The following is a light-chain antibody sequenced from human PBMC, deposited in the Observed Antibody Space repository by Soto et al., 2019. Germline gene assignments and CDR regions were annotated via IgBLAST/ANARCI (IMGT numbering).Light chain of an antibody. Sequence: QLVLTQPPSVSEAPGQRVTISCSGSNVGNKAVNWYQQLPGKAPKLLLYYDDMLSSGVSDRFSGSKSGTSASLAISGLQNDDDGDYYCAIWDDSVDGGVFGGGTKLTVL. J-gene: IGLJ3*02. V-gene: IGLV1-36*01. CDR3: AIWDDSVDGGV. CDR1: NVGNKA. CDR2: YDD.